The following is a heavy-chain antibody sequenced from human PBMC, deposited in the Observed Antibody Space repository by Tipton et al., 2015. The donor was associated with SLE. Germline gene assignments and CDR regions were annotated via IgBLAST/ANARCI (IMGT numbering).Heavy chain of an antibody. CDR2: VYESGST. CDR3: ARDRNYDFEF. CDR1: TFSISSGYY. J-gene: IGHJ4*02. V-gene: IGHV4-38-2*02. Sequence: GLVKPSETLSLTCDVSTFSISSGYYWAWIRQPPEKGLEWIGSVYESGSTYYTPSLKSRATISVDTSRNHFSLTLSSVTAADTAIYYCARDRNYDFEFWGQGTLVTVSS. D-gene: IGHD3-3*01.